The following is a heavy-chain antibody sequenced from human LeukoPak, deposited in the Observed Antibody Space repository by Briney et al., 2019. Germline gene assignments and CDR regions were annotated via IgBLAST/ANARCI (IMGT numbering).Heavy chain of an antibody. Sequence: GGSLRLSCAASGFTFSSYGMHWVRQAPGKGLEWVAVISYDGSNKYYADSVKGRFTISRDNSKNTLCLQMNSLRAEDTAVYYCAKALSNWGLWDGMDVWGKGTTVTVSS. J-gene: IGHJ6*04. CDR3: AKALSNWGLWDGMDV. D-gene: IGHD7-27*01. V-gene: IGHV3-30*18. CDR1: GFTFSSYG. CDR2: ISYDGSNK.